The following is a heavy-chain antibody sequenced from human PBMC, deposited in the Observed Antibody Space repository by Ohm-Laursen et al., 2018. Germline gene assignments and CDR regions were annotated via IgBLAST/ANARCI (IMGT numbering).Heavy chain of an antibody. CDR2: IKQDESEK. CDR3: ARSSSWYKGNNWFDP. V-gene: IGHV3-7*03. CDR1: GFTLSSYW. Sequence: SLRLSCAASGFTLSSYWMSWVRQAPGKGPEWVANIKQDESEKYYADSVKGRFTISRDNAKNSLYLQMNSLRAEDTAVYYCARSSSWYKGNNWFDPWGQGTLVTVSS. D-gene: IGHD6-13*01. J-gene: IGHJ5*02.